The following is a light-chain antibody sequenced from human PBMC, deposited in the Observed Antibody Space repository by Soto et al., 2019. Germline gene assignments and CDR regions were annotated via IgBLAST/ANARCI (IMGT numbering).Light chain of an antibody. CDR1: GSDVGAYNY. CDR3: YSYTSSSTYV. V-gene: IGLV2-14*01. Sequence: QSVLTQPASVSGSPGQSITISCSGTGSDVGAYNYVSWYQQHPAKAPKLMIYDVSNRPPGVSDRFSGSKSGNTASLTISGLQAEDEADYYCYSYTSSSTYVFGSGTKVTV. CDR2: DVS. J-gene: IGLJ1*01.